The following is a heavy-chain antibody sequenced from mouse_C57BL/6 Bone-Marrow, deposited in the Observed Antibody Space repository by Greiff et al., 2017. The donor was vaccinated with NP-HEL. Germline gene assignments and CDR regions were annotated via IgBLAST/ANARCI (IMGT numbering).Heavy chain of an antibody. D-gene: IGHD1-1*01. Sequence: VHVKPSGAELVKPGASVKLSCTASGFNIKDYSMHWVTHRTEQCLAWIGRIDPEDGETKSAPNFQGKATITADTSSNTAYLQLSSLTSEDTAVYYCARVLLWYFDVWGTGTTVTVSS. CDR1: GFNIKDYS. J-gene: IGHJ1*03. CDR2: IDPEDGET. CDR3: ARVLLWYFDV. V-gene: IGHV14-2*01.